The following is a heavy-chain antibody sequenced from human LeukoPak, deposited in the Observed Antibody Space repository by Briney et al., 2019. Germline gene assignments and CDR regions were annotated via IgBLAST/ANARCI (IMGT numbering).Heavy chain of an antibody. V-gene: IGHV1-69*05. CDR2: IIPIFGTA. CDR3: ARVVRLRYCSGGSCYGQANWFDP. CDR1: GGTFSSYA. D-gene: IGHD2-15*01. J-gene: IGHJ5*02. Sequence: SVKLSCKASGGTFSSYAISWVRQAPGQGLEWMGGIIPIFGTANYAQKFQGGVTITTDESTSTAYMELSSLRSEDTAVYYCARVVRLRYCSGGSCYGQANWFDPWGQGTLVTVSS.